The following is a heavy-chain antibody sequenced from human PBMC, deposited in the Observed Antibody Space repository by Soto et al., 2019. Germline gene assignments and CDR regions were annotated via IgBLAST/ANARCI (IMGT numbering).Heavy chain of an antibody. Sequence: QITLKESGPTLVKPTQTLTLTCTFSGFSLTTSGLGVGWIRQPPGKALEWLALIYWDDDKRYSPSLESRLTIXXDTSKNQVVLTMTNMDPVDTATYYCAHNSFFYFDNWGQGTLVTVSS. D-gene: IGHD3-3*01. CDR1: GFSLTTSGLG. CDR2: IYWDDDK. J-gene: IGHJ4*02. CDR3: AHNSFFYFDN. V-gene: IGHV2-5*02.